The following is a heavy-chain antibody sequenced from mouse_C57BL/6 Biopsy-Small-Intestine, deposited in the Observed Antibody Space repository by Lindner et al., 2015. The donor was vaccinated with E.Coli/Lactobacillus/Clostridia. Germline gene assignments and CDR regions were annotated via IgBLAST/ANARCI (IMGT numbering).Heavy chain of an antibody. CDR3: ARKGAWDYGSRYYLDY. Sequence: VQLQESGPELVKPGASVKISCKASGYAFSSSWMNWVKQRPGKGLEWIGRVHPGDGNTDYNGKFKGKATLTADKSSSTAYMQLSSLTSEDSAVYFCARKGAWDYGSRYYLDYWGQGTTLTVSS. CDR1: GYAFSSSW. D-gene: IGHD1-1*01. CDR2: VHPGDGNT. V-gene: IGHV1-82*01. J-gene: IGHJ2*01.